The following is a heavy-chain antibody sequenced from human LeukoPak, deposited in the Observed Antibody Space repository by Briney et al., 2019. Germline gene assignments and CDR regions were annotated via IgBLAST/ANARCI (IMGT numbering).Heavy chain of an antibody. CDR2: ISSSGSTT. D-gene: IGHD3-22*01. CDR3: ARDLRSSGYYAFDY. V-gene: IGHV3-11*04. J-gene: IGHJ4*02. Sequence: AGGSLRLSCAASGFTFSDYYMSWIRQAPGKGLEWVSYISSSGSTTYYADSVKGRFTISRDNAKNSLYLQMNSLRAEDTAVYYCARDLRSSGYYAFDYWGQGILVTVSS. CDR1: GFTFSDYY.